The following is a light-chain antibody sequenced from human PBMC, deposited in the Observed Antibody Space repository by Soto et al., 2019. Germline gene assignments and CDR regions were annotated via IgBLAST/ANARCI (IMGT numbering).Light chain of an antibody. CDR2: GAS. CDR3: RQYGRSLAAA. V-gene: IGKV3-15*01. Sequence: EILMTQSPATLSVSPGDRATLSCRASQSVSNNLAWYQQRPGQAPRLLIYGASTRATGIPARFSGSGSGTDFTLTISILEPEDFAVYYCRQYGRSLAAAIGGGTKVDIK. J-gene: IGKJ4*01. CDR1: QSVSNN.